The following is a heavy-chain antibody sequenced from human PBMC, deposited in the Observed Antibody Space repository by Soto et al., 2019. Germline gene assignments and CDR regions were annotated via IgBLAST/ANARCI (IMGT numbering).Heavy chain of an antibody. CDR2: ISHSGTY. Sequence: VQLHESGPELVKPSGTLSLSCAVSGGPITSSNWWSWVSQPPGKGLEWIGKISHSGTYDYNPSLKGRVTISVDRSKDQFFLNVRSVTAADTAIYYCARDYDGLDYWGQGILITVSS. CDR3: ARDYDGLDY. J-gene: IGHJ4*02. CDR1: GGPITSSNW. D-gene: IGHD3-16*01. V-gene: IGHV4-4*02.